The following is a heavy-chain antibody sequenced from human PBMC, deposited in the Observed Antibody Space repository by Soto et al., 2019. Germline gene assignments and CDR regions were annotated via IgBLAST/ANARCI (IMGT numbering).Heavy chain of an antibody. J-gene: IGHJ5*02. CDR1: GGSISSYY. Sequence: SETLSLTCTVSGGSISSYYWGWIRQPPGKGLEWIGCIYYTGSTNYSPSLKSRVTISVDTSKNQFSLKLSSVTAADTAVYYCARGGYCSGGSCLDNWFDPWGEGTLVTVSS. CDR2: IYYTGST. D-gene: IGHD2-15*01. CDR3: ARGGYCSGGSCLDNWFDP. V-gene: IGHV4-59*01.